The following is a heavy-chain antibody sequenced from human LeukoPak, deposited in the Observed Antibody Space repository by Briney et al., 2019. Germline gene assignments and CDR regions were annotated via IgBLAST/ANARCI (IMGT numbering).Heavy chain of an antibody. CDR2: IWYDGSNE. CDR3: ARDDSSLAPFDY. V-gene: IGHV3-33*01. Sequence: PGGSLRLSCAASGFTFSNYGIHWVRQAPGKGLEWVSVIWYDGSNEYYADSVKGRFTISRDNSKNTLYLQMNSLKVEDTAVYYCARDDSSLAPFDYWGQGTLVTVSS. CDR1: GFTFSNYG. J-gene: IGHJ4*02. D-gene: IGHD4-11*01.